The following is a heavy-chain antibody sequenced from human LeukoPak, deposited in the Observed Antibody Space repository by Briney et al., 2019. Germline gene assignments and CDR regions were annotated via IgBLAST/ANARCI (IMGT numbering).Heavy chain of an antibody. V-gene: IGHV3-30-3*01. CDR1: GFTFSSYA. Sequence: GGSLRLSCAASGFTFSSYAMHWVRQAPGKGLEWVAVISYDGSNKYYADSVKGRFTISRDNSKNTLYLQMNSLRAEDTAVYYCAGSSSWYWYGYWGQGTLVTVSS. J-gene: IGHJ4*02. CDR2: ISYDGSNK. D-gene: IGHD6-13*01. CDR3: AGSSSWYWYGY.